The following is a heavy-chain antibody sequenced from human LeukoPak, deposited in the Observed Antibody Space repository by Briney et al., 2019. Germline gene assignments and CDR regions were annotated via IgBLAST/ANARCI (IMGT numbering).Heavy chain of an antibody. V-gene: IGHV4-38-2*01. CDR1: GYSISSGYY. J-gene: IGHJ3*02. D-gene: IGHD3-10*01. CDR3: ARDPYYYAVNDAFDI. CDR2: IYHGGST. Sequence: SETLSLTCAVSGYSISSGYYWGWIRQPPGKGLEWVGSIYHGGSTYYNPSLKSRVTISVDTSKNQFSLKLSSVTAADTAVYYCARDPYYYAVNDAFDIWGQGTMVTVSS.